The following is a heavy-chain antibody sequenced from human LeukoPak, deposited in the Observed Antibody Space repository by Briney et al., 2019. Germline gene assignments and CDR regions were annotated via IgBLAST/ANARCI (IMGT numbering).Heavy chain of an antibody. V-gene: IGHV3-23*01. CDR1: GFTFSSYG. CDR2: IGGSGGST. CDR3: AKGIESSGSYYTGFDY. Sequence: GGSLRLSCATSGFTFSSYGMSWVRQAPGKGLEWVSGIGGSGGSTYYADSVEGRFTISRDNSKNTLYLQMNSLRAEDTAVYYCAKGIESSGSYYTGFDYWGQGTLVTVSS. D-gene: IGHD1-26*01. J-gene: IGHJ4*02.